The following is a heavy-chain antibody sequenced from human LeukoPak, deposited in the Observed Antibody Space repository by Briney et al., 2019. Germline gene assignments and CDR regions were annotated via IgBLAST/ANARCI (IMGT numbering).Heavy chain of an antibody. Sequence: PSETLSLTCTISGGSISGYYWSWIRQPPGKGLEWIGYIYYRGSTNYNPSLKSRVTISVDTSKNQFSLKPSSVTAADTAVYYCARRYSDSSAYFKYWGQGTLVTVSS. CDR2: IYYRGST. D-gene: IGHD3-22*01. CDR3: ARRYSDSSAYFKY. J-gene: IGHJ4*02. V-gene: IGHV4-59*01. CDR1: GGSISGYY.